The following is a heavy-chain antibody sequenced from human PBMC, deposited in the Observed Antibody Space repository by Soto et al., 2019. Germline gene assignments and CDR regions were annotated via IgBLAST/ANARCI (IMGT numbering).Heavy chain of an antibody. Sequence: GASVKVSCKVSGYTLTELSMHWLRQAPGKGLEWMGGFDPEDGETIYAQKFQGRVTMTEDTSTDTAYMELSSLRSEDTAVYYCATDPYYYDSSGYYCDYWGQGTLVTVSS. J-gene: IGHJ4*02. CDR1: GYTLTELS. D-gene: IGHD3-22*01. CDR3: ATDPYYYDSSGYYCDY. V-gene: IGHV1-24*01. CDR2: FDPEDGET.